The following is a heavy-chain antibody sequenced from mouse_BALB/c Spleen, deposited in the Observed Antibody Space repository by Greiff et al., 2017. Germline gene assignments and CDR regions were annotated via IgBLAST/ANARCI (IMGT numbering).Heavy chain of an antibody. Sequence: EVKLVESGPGLVKPSQSLSLTCTVTGYSITSDYAWNWIRQFPGNKLEWMGYISYSGSTSYNPSLKSRISITRDTSKNQFFLQLNSVTTEDTATYYCARGGYYYGSSYEHFDYWGQGTTLTVSS. CDR1: GYSITSDYA. D-gene: IGHD1-1*01. J-gene: IGHJ2*01. V-gene: IGHV3-2*02. CDR2: ISYSGST. CDR3: ARGGYYYGSSYEHFDY.